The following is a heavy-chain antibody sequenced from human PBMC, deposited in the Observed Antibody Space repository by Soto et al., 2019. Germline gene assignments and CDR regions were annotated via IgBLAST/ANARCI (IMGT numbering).Heavy chain of an antibody. J-gene: IGHJ6*02. Sequence: QVQLVQSGAEVKKPGASVKVSCKASGYTFTSYAMHWVRQVPGQRLEWMGWINAGNGNTKYSQKFQGRVTITRDTSASTAYMELSSLRSEDTAVYYCARGAYCGGDCYAKYGMDVWGQGTTVTVSS. CDR2: INAGNGNT. D-gene: IGHD2-21*02. CDR1: GYTFTSYA. CDR3: ARGAYCGGDCYAKYGMDV. V-gene: IGHV1-3*01.